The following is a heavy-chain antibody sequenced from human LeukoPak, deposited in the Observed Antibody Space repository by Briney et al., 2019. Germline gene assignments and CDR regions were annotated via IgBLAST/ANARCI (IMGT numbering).Heavy chain of an antibody. CDR1: GYTFTGYY. V-gene: IGHV1-2*02. CDR2: INPNSGGT. CDR3: ARVDDRGHYYDSSGPRKLFDY. D-gene: IGHD3-22*01. J-gene: IGHJ4*02. Sequence: ASVKVSCKASGYTFTGYYIHWLRQAPGQGLEWMVWINPNSGGTNYAQKFQGRVTMTRDTSISTAYMELSRLRSDATAVYYRARVDDRGHYYDSSGPRKLFDYWGQGTLVTVSS.